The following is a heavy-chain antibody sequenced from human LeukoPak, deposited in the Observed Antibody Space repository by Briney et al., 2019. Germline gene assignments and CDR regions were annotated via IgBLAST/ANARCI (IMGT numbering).Heavy chain of an antibody. CDR1: GYSFTGYY. J-gene: IGHJ4*02. Sequence: ASVKVSCKTSGYSFTGYYIHWVRQAPGQGLEWMGIINPSGGSISYAQKFQGRVTMTRDTSTSTVYMELSSLRSEDTAVYYCARAVGDSSGYSQDYWGQGTLVTVSS. CDR2: INPSGGSI. D-gene: IGHD3-22*01. V-gene: IGHV1-46*01. CDR3: ARAVGDSSGYSQDY.